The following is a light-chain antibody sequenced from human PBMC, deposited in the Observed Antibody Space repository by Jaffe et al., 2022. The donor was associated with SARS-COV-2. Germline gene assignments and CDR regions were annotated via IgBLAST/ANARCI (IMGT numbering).Light chain of an antibody. CDR3: HQDYSIPRT. Sequence: DIQLTQSPSSLSASVGDRVTIACRASQSISSSLNWFQQKPGKAPKLLIYAASNLQSGVPSKFSGSGSGTDFTLTISSLQPEDFATYFCHQDYSIPRTFGGGTKVDIK. J-gene: IGKJ4*01. CDR1: QSISSS. V-gene: IGKV1-39*01. CDR2: AAS.